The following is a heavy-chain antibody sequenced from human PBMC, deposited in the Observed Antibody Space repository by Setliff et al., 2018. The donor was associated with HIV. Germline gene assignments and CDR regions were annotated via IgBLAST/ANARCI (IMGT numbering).Heavy chain of an antibody. V-gene: IGHV4-34*01. Sequence: SETLSLTCAVYGGSFSGNYWNWIRQPPGKGLEWIGEINHSANTNYSPSLKSRVTISVDKSKNQFSLKPASVTAADTAVYYCASGEPYYYDSTGYSGNYFDYWGQGTLVTVSS. CDR1: GGSFSGNY. CDR3: ASGEPYYYDSTGYSGNYFDY. D-gene: IGHD3-22*01. CDR2: INHSANT. J-gene: IGHJ4*02.